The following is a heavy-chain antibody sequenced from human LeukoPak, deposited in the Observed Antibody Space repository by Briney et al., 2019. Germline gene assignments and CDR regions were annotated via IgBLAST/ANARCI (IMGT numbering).Heavy chain of an antibody. CDR1: GFTFSSYW. J-gene: IGHJ6*03. D-gene: IGHD6-13*01. V-gene: IGHV3-7*01. CDR3: ARVKYSSSWPYYYYMDV. Sequence: GGSLRLSCAASGFTFSSYWMTWVRQAPGKGLEWVANIKQDGSEKYYVDSVKGRFTISRDNAKNSLYLQMNSLRAEDTAVYYCARVKYSSSWPYYYYMDVWGKGTTVTVSS. CDR2: IKQDGSEK.